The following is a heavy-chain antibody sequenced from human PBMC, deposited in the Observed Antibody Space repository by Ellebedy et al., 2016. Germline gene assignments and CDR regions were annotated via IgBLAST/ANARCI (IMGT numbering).Heavy chain of an antibody. CDR2: ISYDGSNK. Sequence: GESLKISCAASGFTFSSYGMHWVRQAPGKGLEWVAVISYDGSNKYYADSVKGRFTISRDNSKNTLYLQMNSLRAEDTAVYYCAKAMIRRGTPYKLIDYWGQGTLVTVSS. CDR3: AKAMIRRGTPYKLIDY. V-gene: IGHV3-30*18. J-gene: IGHJ4*02. CDR1: GFTFSSYG. D-gene: IGHD1-14*01.